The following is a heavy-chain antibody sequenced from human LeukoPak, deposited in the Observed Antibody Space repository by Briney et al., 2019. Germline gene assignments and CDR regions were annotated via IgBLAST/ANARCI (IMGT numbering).Heavy chain of an antibody. CDR3: ARDLKDAGFDY. J-gene: IGHJ4*02. Sequence: GGSLRLSCGASGFSFSLYGMHWVRQAPGKGLEWVAFIWAAGNDDFYADSVKGRFTISRDNSKNTLYLQMNSLRAEDTAVYYCARDLKDAGFDYWGQGTLVTVSS. V-gene: IGHV3-30*02. CDR2: IWAAGNDD. CDR1: GFSFSLYG.